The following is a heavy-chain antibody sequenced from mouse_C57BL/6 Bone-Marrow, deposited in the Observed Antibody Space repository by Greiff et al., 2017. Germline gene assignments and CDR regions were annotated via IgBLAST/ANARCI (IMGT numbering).Heavy chain of an antibody. J-gene: IGHJ3*01. CDR1: GYTFTSYW. CDR2: IHPNSGST. D-gene: IGHD2-3*01. Sequence: QVHVKQPGAELVKPGASVKLSCKASGYTFTSYWMHWVKQRPGQGLEWIGMIHPNSGSTNYNEKFKSKATLTVDKSSSTAYMQLSSLPSEDSAVYYCAREGWLLPPFAYWGQGTLVTVSA. V-gene: IGHV1-64*01. CDR3: AREGWLLPPFAY.